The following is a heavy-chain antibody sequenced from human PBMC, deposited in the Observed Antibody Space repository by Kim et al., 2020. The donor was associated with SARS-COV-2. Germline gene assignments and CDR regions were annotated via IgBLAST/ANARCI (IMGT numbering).Heavy chain of an antibody. CDR1: GFTFSSYA. Sequence: GGSLRLSCAASGFTFSSYAMHWVRQAPGKGLEWVAVISYDGSNKYYADSVKGRFTISRDNSKNTLYLQMNSLRAEDTAVYYCARGQYYYDKPRPLDYWGRGTLVTVSA. J-gene: IGHJ4*02. D-gene: IGHD3-22*01. CDR2: ISYDGSNK. CDR3: ARGQYYYDKPRPLDY. V-gene: IGHV3-30*04.